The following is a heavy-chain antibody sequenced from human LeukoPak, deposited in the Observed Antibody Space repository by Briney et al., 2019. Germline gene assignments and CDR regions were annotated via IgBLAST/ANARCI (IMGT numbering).Heavy chain of an antibody. D-gene: IGHD5-18*01. CDR1: GGSFSGYY. CDR2: INHSGST. V-gene: IGHV4-34*01. CDR3: ARGFRRGPWYSYGLYFDY. J-gene: IGHJ4*02. Sequence: SETLPLTCAVYGGSFSGYYWSWIRQPPGKGLDWIGEINHSGSTNYNPSLKSRVTISVDTSKNQFSLKLSSVTAADTAVYYCARGFRRGPWYSYGLYFDYWGQGTLVTVSS.